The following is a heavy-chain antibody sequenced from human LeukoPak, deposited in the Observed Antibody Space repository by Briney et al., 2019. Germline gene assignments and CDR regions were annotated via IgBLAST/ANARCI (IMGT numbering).Heavy chain of an antibody. D-gene: IGHD3-10*01. CDR3: ARGVGYYGLGAFCEEGVGP. CDR2: IYYNGST. J-gene: IGHJ5*02. Sequence: SETLSLTCKVSGGSVGSFSWSWIRQSPGKGLEWIGFIYYNGSTSYNPSLKSRVTISVGRSKSQFSLRLSSVTAADTALYYCARGVGYYGLGAFCEEGVGPWGQGTLVTVSS. V-gene: IGHV4-59*08. CDR1: GGSVGSFS.